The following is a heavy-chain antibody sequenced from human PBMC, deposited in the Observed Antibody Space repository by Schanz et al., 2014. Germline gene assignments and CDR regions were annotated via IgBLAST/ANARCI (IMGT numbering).Heavy chain of an antibody. CDR1: GGTFSSYA. D-gene: IGHD5-12*01. CDR2: IIPILGIA. Sequence: QVQLVQSGAEVKKPGSPVKVSCKSSGGTFSSYAISWVRQAPGQGLEWMGRIIPILGIATYAQKFQGRLTITADKSTSTAYMELSSLRFDDTAVYYCARDFSAYVGNDFDYWGQGTLXTVSS. V-gene: IGHV1-69*04. CDR3: ARDFSAYVGNDFDY. J-gene: IGHJ4*02.